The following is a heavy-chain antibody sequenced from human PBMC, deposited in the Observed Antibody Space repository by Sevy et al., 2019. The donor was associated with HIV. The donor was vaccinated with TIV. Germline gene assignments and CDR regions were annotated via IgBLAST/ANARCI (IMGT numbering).Heavy chain of an antibody. D-gene: IGHD6-13*01. Sequence: GSLRLSCAASGFTVSSNYMSWVRQAPGKGLEWVSVIYSGGSTYYADSVKGRFTISRDNSKNTLDLQMNSLRAEDTAVYYCASPGRNGGSSWGYYGMDVWGQGTTVTVSS. V-gene: IGHV3-53*01. CDR2: IYSGGST. J-gene: IGHJ6*02. CDR3: ASPGRNGGSSWGYYGMDV. CDR1: GFTVSSNY.